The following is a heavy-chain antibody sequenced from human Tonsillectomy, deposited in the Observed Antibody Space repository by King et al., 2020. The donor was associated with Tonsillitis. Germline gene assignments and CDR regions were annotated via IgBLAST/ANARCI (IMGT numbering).Heavy chain of an antibody. CDR3: ASGYYDSSGYYKGFEY. CDR1: GITVSFNY. J-gene: IGHJ4*02. D-gene: IGHD3-22*01. CDR2: IYFGGNT. Sequence: VQLVESGGDLIQPGGSLRLSCAASGITVSFNYMSWVRQAPGKGLEWASLIYFGGNTYYADSVKGRFTISRDNSKNTLYLQMNSLRAEDTAVYYCASGYYDSSGYYKGFEYWGQGTLVTVFS. V-gene: IGHV3-53*01.